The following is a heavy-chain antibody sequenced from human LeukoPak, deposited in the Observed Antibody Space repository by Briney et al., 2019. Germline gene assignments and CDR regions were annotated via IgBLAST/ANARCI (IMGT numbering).Heavy chain of an antibody. V-gene: IGHV3-30*18. D-gene: IGHD4-17*01. CDR3: AKGNYYGDYAY. CDR2: VSYDGTNK. J-gene: IGHJ4*02. CDR1: RFTFSSTG. Sequence: GGSLRLSCAASRFTFSSTGMHWVRQAPGKGLEWVAVVSYDGTNKYYADSVKGRFTVSRDNSKNTLYLQMNSLRAEDTALYYCAKGNYYGDYAYWGQGTLVTVSS.